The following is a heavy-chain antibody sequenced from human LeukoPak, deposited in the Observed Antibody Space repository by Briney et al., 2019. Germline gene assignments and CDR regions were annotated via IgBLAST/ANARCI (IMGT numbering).Heavy chain of an antibody. D-gene: IGHD2-21*01. V-gene: IGHV1-69*13. CDR1: GYTFTGYY. Sequence: SVKVSCKASGYTFTGYYMHWVRQAPGQGLEWMGGIIPIFGTANYAQKFQGRVTITADESTSTAYMELSSLRSEDTAVYYCARAPSAYCGGDCYSNWFDPWGQGTLVTVSS. CDR3: ARAPSAYCGGDCYSNWFDP. J-gene: IGHJ5*02. CDR2: IIPIFGTA.